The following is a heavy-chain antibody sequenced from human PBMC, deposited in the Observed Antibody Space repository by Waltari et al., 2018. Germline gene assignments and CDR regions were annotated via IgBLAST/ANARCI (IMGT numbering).Heavy chain of an antibody. Sequence: QVQLVESGGGVVQPGGSLRLSCAASGFIFSNYGLHWVRQAPGKGLEGVARIQYDGSIKAYADSVKGRFTISREKSKSTLYLQMNSLRAEDTAVYYCAREFSRSCFHGLDGWGQGTAVTVSS. CDR2: IQYDGSIK. CDR3: AREFSRSCFHGLDG. CDR1: GFIFSNYG. D-gene: IGHD2-2*01. V-gene: IGHV3-33*05. J-gene: IGHJ6*02.